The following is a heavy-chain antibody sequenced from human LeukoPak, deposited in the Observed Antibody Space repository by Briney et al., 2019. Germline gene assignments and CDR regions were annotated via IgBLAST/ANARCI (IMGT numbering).Heavy chain of an antibody. V-gene: IGHV3-23*01. D-gene: IGHD6-13*01. CDR3: AKSSSSWYYYYGMDV. CDR1: GFTFSSYA. CDR2: ISGSGGST. J-gene: IGHJ6*02. Sequence: PGGSLRLSCAASGFTFSSYAMHWVRQAPGKGLEWVSAISGSGGSTYYADSVKGRFTISRDNSKNTLYLQMNSLRAEDTAVYYCAKSSSSWYYYYGMDVWGQGTTVTVSS.